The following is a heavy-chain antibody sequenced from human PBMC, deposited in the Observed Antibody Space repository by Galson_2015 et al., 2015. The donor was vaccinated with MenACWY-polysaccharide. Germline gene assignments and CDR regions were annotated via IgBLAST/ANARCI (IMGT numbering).Heavy chain of an antibody. D-gene: IGHD2-2*01. CDR3: ARLHCSSTSCYPTDYYYYGMDV. Sequence: SLRLSCAASAFTVSSNHMSWVRQAPGKGLEWVSYISSSSSTIYYADSVKGRFTISRDNAKNSLFLQMNSLRAEDTAVYYCARLHCSSTSCYPTDYYYYGMDVWGQGTTVTVSS. V-gene: IGHV3-48*01. CDR1: AFTVSSNH. CDR2: ISSSSSTI. J-gene: IGHJ6*02.